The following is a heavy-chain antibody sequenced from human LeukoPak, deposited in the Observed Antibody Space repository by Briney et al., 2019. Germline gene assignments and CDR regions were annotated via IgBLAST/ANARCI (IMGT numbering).Heavy chain of an antibody. Sequence: SETLSLTCAVYGGSFSGYYWSWIRQPPGKGLEWIGEINHSGSTNYNPSLKSRVTISVDTSKNRFSLKLSSVTAADTAVYYCARVLPAAPNWFDPWGQGTLVTVSS. D-gene: IGHD2-2*01. V-gene: IGHV4-34*01. J-gene: IGHJ5*02. CDR1: GGSFSGYY. CDR3: ARVLPAAPNWFDP. CDR2: INHSGST.